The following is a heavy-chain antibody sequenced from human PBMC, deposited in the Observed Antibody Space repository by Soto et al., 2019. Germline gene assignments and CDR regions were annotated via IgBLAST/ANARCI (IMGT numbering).Heavy chain of an antibody. CDR3: ARGADGDY. CDR2: ISPNNGNT. Sequence: ASVKVSCKASGGTFSSYAISWVRQAPGQGLEWMGWISPNNGNTNFAQKLQDRVTLTTDTSTSTAHMELSTLRSDDTAVYYCARGADGDYWGQGTLVTVSS. J-gene: IGHJ4*02. CDR1: GGTFSSYA. V-gene: IGHV1-18*01. D-gene: IGHD6-25*01.